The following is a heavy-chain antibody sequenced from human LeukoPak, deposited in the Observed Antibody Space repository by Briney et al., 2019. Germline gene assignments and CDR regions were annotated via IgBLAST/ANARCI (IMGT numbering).Heavy chain of an antibody. CDR3: ARHGGSYTFDF. J-gene: IGHJ4*02. CDR1: GGSISSYY. D-gene: IGHD1-26*01. CDR2: MYDSGST. Sequence: SETLSLTCSVSGGSISSYYWSWIRPPPGKGLELIGYMYDSGSTNNNPSLKSRVTISVDTSKNQLSLRLSSATAADTAVYYCARHGGSYTFDFWGQGVLVTVSS. V-gene: IGHV4-59*01.